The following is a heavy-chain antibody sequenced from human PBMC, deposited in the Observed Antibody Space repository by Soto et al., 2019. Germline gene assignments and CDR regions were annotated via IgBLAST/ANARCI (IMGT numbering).Heavy chain of an antibody. V-gene: IGHV1-69*01. CDR3: ARETPSAAAAYYYYGLDV. Sequence: QVQLVQSGAEVKKAGSSVKVSCKVYGGTFSSYFINWVRQAPGQGLEWVGGIIPVFGTASYAEKFQGRVTITAEESTSTAYMELSMLRSDDTAVYYCARETPSAAAAYYYYGLDVLGQGTTGTVPS. CDR2: IIPVFGTA. CDR1: GGTFSSYF. J-gene: IGHJ6*02. D-gene: IGHD6-13*01.